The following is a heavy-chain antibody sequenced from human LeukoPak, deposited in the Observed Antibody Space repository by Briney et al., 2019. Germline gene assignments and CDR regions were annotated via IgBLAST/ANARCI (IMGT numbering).Heavy chain of an antibody. Sequence: PGGSLRLSCAASGFTFSSYAMHWVRQAPGKGLEWVAVISYDGSNKYYADSVKGRFTISRDNSKNTLYLQMNSLRAEDTAVYYCARVKGYYGSGRRYDAFDIWGQGTMVTVSS. V-gene: IGHV3-30-3*01. CDR2: ISYDGSNK. CDR3: ARVKGYYGSGRRYDAFDI. J-gene: IGHJ3*02. CDR1: GFTFSSYA. D-gene: IGHD3-10*01.